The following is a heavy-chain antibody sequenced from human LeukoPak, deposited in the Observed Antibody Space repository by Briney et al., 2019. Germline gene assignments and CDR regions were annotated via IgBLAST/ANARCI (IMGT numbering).Heavy chain of an antibody. J-gene: IGHJ4*02. CDR3: AREEVTMVRGVIITHFDY. D-gene: IGHD3-10*01. CDR2: INHSGGT. CDR1: GGSFSGYY. V-gene: IGHV4-34*01. Sequence: TPSETLSLTCAVYGGSFSGYYWSWIRQPPGKGLEWIGEINHSGGTNYNPSLKSRVTISVDTSKNQFSLKLSSVTAADTAVYYCAREEVTMVRGVIITHFDYWGQGTLVTVSS.